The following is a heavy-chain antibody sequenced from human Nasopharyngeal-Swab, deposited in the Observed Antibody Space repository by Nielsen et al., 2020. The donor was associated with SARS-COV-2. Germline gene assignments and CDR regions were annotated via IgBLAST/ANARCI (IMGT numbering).Heavy chain of an antibody. CDR1: DGSISSSTYY. CDR2: IYYSGST. CDR3: AREEGGWSRGFDY. Sequence: GSLRLSCTVSDGSISSSTYYWAWIRQPPGKGLEWIGSIYYSGSTHYNPSLKSRVTMSVDTSKNQFSLKLSSVTAADTAVYCCAREEGGWSRGFDYWGQGTLVTVSS. D-gene: IGHD6-19*01. J-gene: IGHJ4*02. V-gene: IGHV4-39*07.